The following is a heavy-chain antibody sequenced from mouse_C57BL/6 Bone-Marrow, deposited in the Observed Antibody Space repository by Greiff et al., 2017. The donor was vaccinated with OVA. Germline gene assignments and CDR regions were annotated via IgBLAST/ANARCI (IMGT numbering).Heavy chain of an antibody. CDR1: GFTFSDYY. CDR2: ISNGGGST. Sequence: EVHLVESGGGLVQPGGSLKLSCAASGFTFSDYYMYWVRQTPEKRLEWVAYISNGGGSTYYPDTVKGRFTISRDNAKNTLYLQMSRLKSEDTAMYYCARPYYDYDGYAMDYWGQGTSVTVSS. J-gene: IGHJ4*01. V-gene: IGHV5-12*01. CDR3: ARPYYDYDGYAMDY. D-gene: IGHD2-4*01.